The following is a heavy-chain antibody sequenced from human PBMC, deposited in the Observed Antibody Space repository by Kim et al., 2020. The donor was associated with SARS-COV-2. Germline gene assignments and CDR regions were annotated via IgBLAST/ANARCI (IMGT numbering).Heavy chain of an antibody. Sequence: SETLSLTCSVSGGSISSRDHFWGWIRQSPGKGLEWIGNIYFSGTTQDSPYLKSRSALSVDTSKNQFFLRLTSVTAADTAVYYCARRIASTYDSGFDVWGQGTLVSVSS. J-gene: IGHJ4*02. CDR2: IYFSGTT. D-gene: IGHD3-3*01. CDR1: GGSISSRDHF. V-gene: IGHV4-39*01. CDR3: ARRIASTYDSGFDV.